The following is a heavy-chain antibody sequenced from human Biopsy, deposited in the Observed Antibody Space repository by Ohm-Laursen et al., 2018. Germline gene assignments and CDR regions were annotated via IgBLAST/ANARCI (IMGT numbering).Heavy chain of an antibody. CDR3: ARNTGWYGDLYYFDY. J-gene: IGHJ4*02. CDR1: GGTFSNYG. CDR2: INPSGSTT. V-gene: IGHV1-46*01. D-gene: IGHD6-19*01. Sequence: ASVKVSCNVPGGTFSNYGVNWVRQAPGQGLEWMGMINPSGSTTSYPQIFQGRVTMTRDTSKSTVYMELSSLRSEDTAVYFCARNTGWYGDLYYFDYWGQGTLVTVSS.